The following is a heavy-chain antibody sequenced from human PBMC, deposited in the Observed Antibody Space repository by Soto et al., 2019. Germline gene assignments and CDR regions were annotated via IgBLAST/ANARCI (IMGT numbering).Heavy chain of an antibody. CDR1: GYTFTGYY. Sequence: QVQLVQSGAEVKKPGASVKVSCKASGYTFTGYYMHWVRQAPGQGLEGMGWINPNSGGTNYAQKCQGWVTMTRDTSISTAYMELSRLRSDDTAVYDCAREGMRRGTYYDFWSGYYTGMNWFDPWGQGTLVTVSS. J-gene: IGHJ5*02. CDR3: AREGMRRGTYYDFWSGYYTGMNWFDP. V-gene: IGHV1-2*04. CDR2: INPNSGGT. D-gene: IGHD3-3*01.